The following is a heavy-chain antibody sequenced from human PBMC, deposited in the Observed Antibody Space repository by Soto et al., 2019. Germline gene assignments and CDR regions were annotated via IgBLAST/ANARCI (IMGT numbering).Heavy chain of an antibody. D-gene: IGHD3-22*01. J-gene: IGHJ5*02. Sequence: GGSLRLSCAASGLTFSSYGMHWVRQAPGKGLEWVAVIWYDGSNKYYADSVKGRFTISRDNSKNTLYLQMNSLRAEDTAVYYCARDQYYYDSSGYYYNWFDPWGQGTLVTVSS. CDR1: GLTFSSYG. CDR3: ARDQYYYDSSGYYYNWFDP. V-gene: IGHV3-33*01. CDR2: IWYDGSNK.